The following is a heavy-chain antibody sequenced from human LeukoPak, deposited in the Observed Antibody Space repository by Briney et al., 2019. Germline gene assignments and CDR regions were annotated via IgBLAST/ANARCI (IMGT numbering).Heavy chain of an antibody. Sequence: SVKVSCKASGGTFSSYAISWVRQAPGQGLEWMGGIIPIFGTANYAQKFQGRVTITADESTSTAYMDLSGLRSEDTAVYYCARGRYSSGLTLDYWGQGTLVTVSS. D-gene: IGHD6-19*01. V-gene: IGHV1-69*13. J-gene: IGHJ4*02. CDR1: GGTFSSYA. CDR3: ARGRYSSGLTLDY. CDR2: IIPIFGTA.